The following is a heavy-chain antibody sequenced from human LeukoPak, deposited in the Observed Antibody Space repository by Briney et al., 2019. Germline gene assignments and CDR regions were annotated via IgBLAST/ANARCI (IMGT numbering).Heavy chain of an antibody. J-gene: IGHJ4*02. V-gene: IGHV3-48*03. CDR3: ARDLRSSVVSRFDY. D-gene: IGHD3-22*01. CDR2: ISSSGRTF. CDR1: GFTFSSYE. Sequence: GGSLRLSCAVSGFTFSSYEMNWVRQAPGKGLEWLSYISSSGRTFYYADSVKGRFTISRDNAKNSLYLQMNSLRAEDTAVYYCARDLRSSVVSRFDYWGQGTLVTVSS.